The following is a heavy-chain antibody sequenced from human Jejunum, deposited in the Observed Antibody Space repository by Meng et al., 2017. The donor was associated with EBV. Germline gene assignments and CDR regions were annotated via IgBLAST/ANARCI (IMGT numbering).Heavy chain of an antibody. V-gene: IGHV7-4-1*02. Sequence: QVQLVQSGLELKKPGASVRLSCKASGYTFTDYAIIWVRQAPGQGLEWMGWINTANGNPTYAQAFTGRFVFSLDTSVNTAFLQISDLKAEDSALYYCARYSGSYSLANWGQGTLVTVSS. D-gene: IGHD3-10*01. CDR2: INTANGNP. CDR1: GYTFTDYA. J-gene: IGHJ4*02. CDR3: ARYSGSYSLAN.